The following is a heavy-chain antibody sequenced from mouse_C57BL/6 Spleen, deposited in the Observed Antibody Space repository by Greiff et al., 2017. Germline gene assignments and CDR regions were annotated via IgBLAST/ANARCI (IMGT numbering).Heavy chain of an antibody. CDR2: IDPSDSYT. D-gene: IGHD2-5*01. J-gene: IGHJ2*01. CDR1: GYTFTSYW. Sequence: QVQLQQPGAELVMPGASVKLSCKASGYTFTSYWLHWVKQRPGQGLEWIGEIDPSDSYTNYNQKFKGKSTLTVDKSSSTAYMQLSSLTSEDSAVYYCARCYSNFLYYFDYRGQGTTLTVSS. V-gene: IGHV1-69*01. CDR3: ARCYSNFLYYFDY.